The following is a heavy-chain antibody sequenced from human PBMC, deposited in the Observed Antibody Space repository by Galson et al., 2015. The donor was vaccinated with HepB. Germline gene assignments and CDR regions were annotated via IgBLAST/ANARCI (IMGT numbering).Heavy chain of an antibody. D-gene: IGHD3-9*01. CDR2: LYFSGAT. Sequence: ETLSLTCTVSSGSLNSGSSYWAWIRQPPGTGLEWIATLYFSGATYYNPSLKSRVTISVDTSKNQFSLQLSSVTAADTAVYYCARHGLTGPYYFDFWGQGALVTVSS. CDR3: ARHGLTGPYYFDF. J-gene: IGHJ4*02. CDR1: SGSLNSGSSY. V-gene: IGHV4-39*01.